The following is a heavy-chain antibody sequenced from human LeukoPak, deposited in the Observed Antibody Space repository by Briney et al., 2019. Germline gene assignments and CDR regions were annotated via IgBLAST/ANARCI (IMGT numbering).Heavy chain of an antibody. J-gene: IGHJ4*02. V-gene: IGHV4-31*02. CDR1: GFTFSSYA. D-gene: IGHD3-22*01. CDR3: ASSYDSSGYLMDY. CDR2: IYYSGST. Sequence: LRLSCAASGFTFSSYAMSWVRQAPGKGLEWIGYIYYSGSTYYNPSLKSRVTISVDTSKNQFSLKLSSVTAADTAVYYCASSYDSSGYLMDYWGQGTLVTVSS.